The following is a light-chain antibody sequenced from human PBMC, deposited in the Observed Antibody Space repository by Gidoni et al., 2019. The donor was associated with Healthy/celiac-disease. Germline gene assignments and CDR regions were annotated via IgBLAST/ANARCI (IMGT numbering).Light chain of an antibody. J-gene: IGKJ1*01. CDR3: QQYNSYPWT. CDR2: KAS. Sequence: DIQMTQSPSTLSASVGDRVTITCRASQSISSWLAWYQQKPGKAPKLLIYKASSLESGVPSRFSGSGSGTEFTLTISSLQPVDFATYYCQQYNSYPWTFGQXTKVEIK. CDR1: QSISSW. V-gene: IGKV1-5*03.